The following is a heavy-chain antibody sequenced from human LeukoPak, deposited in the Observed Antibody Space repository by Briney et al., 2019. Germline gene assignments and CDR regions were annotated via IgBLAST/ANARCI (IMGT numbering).Heavy chain of an antibody. CDR1: GGSISSYY. Sequence: SETLSLTCTVSGGSISSYYWSWIRQPPGKGLEWIGCIYHSGRTYYNPSLKSRVTISVDTSKNQFSLKLSSVTAADTAVYYCARHRLNWFDPWGQGTLVTVSS. V-gene: IGHV4-59*04. CDR3: ARHRLNWFDP. J-gene: IGHJ5*02. CDR2: IYHSGRT.